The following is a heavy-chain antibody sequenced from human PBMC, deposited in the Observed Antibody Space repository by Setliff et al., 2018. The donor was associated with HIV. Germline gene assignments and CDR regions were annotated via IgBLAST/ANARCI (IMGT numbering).Heavy chain of an antibody. J-gene: IGHJ4*02. Sequence: SETLSLTCTVSGDSISSGDYYWSWIRQPPGKGLEWIGYIYYSGSTYYNPSLKSRLIISVDTSKNQFSLKLSSVTAADTAVYYCARAGDHQSSGYFVDYWGQGTLVTVSS. CDR2: IYYSGST. CDR3: ARAGDHQSSGYFVDY. CDR1: GDSISSGDYY. D-gene: IGHD6-19*01. V-gene: IGHV4-30-4*08.